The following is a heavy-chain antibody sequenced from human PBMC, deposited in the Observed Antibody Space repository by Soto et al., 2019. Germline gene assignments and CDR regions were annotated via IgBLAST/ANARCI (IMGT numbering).Heavy chain of an antibody. D-gene: IGHD1-26*01. CDR1: GFTFSSAW. CDR2: VKSKIDGGTT. V-gene: IGHV3-15*07. J-gene: IGHJ4*02. CDR3: ATGSGDLLY. Sequence: EVQLVESGGGLVKPGGSLRLSCAASGFTFSSAWMNWVRQAPGKGLEWVGRVKSKIDGGTTANAAPVKGRFSISRXDXKNTLYLQMNSLKTEDTAVYYCATGSGDLLYWGQGTLVTVSS.